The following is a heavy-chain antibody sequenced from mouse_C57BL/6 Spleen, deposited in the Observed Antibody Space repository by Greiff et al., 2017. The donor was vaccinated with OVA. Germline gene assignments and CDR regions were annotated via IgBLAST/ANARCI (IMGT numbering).Heavy chain of an antibody. CDR3: ARLIYYDYDCYAMDY. Sequence: EVQRVESGAELVKPGASVKLSCTASGFNIKDYYMHWVKQRTEQGLEWIGRIDPEDGETKYAPKFQGKATITADTSSNTAYLQLSSLTSEDTAVYYCARLIYYDYDCYAMDYWGQGTSVTVSA. V-gene: IGHV14-2*01. CDR1: GFNIKDYY. CDR2: IDPEDGET. J-gene: IGHJ4*01. D-gene: IGHD2-4*01.